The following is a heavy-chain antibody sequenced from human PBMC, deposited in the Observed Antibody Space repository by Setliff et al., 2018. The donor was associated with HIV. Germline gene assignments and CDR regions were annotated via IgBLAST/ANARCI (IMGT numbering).Heavy chain of an antibody. Sequence: GGSLRLSCATSGFIFKTYDIHWVRQAPGKGLEWVTFIRFNGNDKYYADSVKGRFTISRDNSKNTLDLQINSLRPEDTAVYYCAKDWRWERPIYGMNVWGQGTTVTVSS. D-gene: IGHD1-26*01. CDR1: GFIFKTYD. V-gene: IGHV3-30*02. CDR2: IRFNGNDK. J-gene: IGHJ6*02. CDR3: AKDWRWERPIYGMNV.